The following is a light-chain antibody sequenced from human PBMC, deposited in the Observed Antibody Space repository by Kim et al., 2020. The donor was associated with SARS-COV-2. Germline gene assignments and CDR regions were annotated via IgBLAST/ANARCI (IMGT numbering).Light chain of an antibody. CDR2: TAS. J-gene: IGKJ5*01. CDR3: QQRSNWPGT. V-gene: IGKV3D-11*01. CDR1: QGISSY. Sequence: LSPGERATTTCRASQGISSYLAWYQQKPGQAPRLLIYTASNRATGIPARFSGSGSGTDFTLTISSLEPEDFAVYYCQQRSNWPGTFGQGTRLEIK.